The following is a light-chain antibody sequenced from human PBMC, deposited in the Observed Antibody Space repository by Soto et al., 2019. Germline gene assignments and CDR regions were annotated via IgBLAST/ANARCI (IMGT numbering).Light chain of an antibody. CDR2: AAS. CDR1: QNIDSY. J-gene: IGKJ1*01. Sequence: IQMTQSPSPLSASVGARLTITCRASQNIDSYLNWYQKKPGKDPNLLIFAASNLQSGVPSRFSGSGSGTDFTLTISSLQTEDFATYYCQQSYGAPRTFGQGTKVDIK. V-gene: IGKV1-39*01. CDR3: QQSYGAPRT.